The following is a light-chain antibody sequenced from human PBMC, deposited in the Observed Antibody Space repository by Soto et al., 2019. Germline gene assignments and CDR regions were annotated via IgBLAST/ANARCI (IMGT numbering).Light chain of an antibody. V-gene: IGLV1-44*01. CDR1: SSNIGRNT. J-gene: IGLJ3*02. Sequence: QSVLTQPPSASGTPGQRVTISCSGSSSNIGRNTVSWYQQLPGTAPKLLIYDNNQRPSGVPDRFSGSKSGTSASLAISGLQSEDEVDYYCAAWDDSLNGWVFGGGTKLTVL. CDR2: DNN. CDR3: AAWDDSLNGWV.